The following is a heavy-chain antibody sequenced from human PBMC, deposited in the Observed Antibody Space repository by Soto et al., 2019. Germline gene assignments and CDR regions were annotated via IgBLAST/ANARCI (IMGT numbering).Heavy chain of an antibody. Sequence: SETLSLTCAVYGGSFSGYYWSWLRQPPGKGLEWIGEINHSGSPNYNPSLKSRVTISVDTPKNQFSLKMTSVTAADTAVYYCATANWSHHYFDPWGQGXLVTVYS. D-gene: IGHD1-1*01. J-gene: IGHJ5*02. V-gene: IGHV4-34*01. CDR2: INHSGSP. CDR1: GGSFSGYY. CDR3: ATANWSHHYFDP.